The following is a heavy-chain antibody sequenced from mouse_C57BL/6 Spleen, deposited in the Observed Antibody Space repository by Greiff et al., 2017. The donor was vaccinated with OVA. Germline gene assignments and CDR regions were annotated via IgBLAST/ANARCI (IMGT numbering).Heavy chain of an antibody. CDR1: GYTFTSYW. Sequence: VQLQQPGAELVKPGASVKLSCKASGYTFTSYWMQWVKQRPGQGLEWIGEIDPSDSYTNYNQKFKGKATLTVDTSSSTAYMQLSSLTSEDSAVYYCARRGYGSPWFAYWGQGTLVTVSA. CDR3: ARRGYGSPWFAY. V-gene: IGHV1-50*01. D-gene: IGHD1-1*01. CDR2: IDPSDSYT. J-gene: IGHJ3*01.